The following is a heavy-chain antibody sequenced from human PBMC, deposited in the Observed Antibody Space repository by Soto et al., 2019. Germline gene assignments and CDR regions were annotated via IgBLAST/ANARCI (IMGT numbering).Heavy chain of an antibody. D-gene: IGHD2-15*01. V-gene: IGHV1-18*01. Sequence: ASVKVSCKASGYTFTSYGISWVRQAPGQGLEWMGWISAYNGNTNYAQKLQGRVTMTTDTSTSTAYMELRSLRSDDTAVYYCARDRRLYCSGGSCYRSFDFWGQGTLVSVSS. J-gene: IGHJ4*02. CDR3: ARDRRLYCSGGSCYRSFDF. CDR1: GYTFTSYG. CDR2: ISAYNGNT.